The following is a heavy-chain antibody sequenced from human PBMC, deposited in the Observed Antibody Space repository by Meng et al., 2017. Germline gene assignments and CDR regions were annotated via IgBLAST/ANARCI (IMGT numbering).Heavy chain of an antibody. CDR3: AQTTVTTYSEYFQH. Sequence: VALVQAGGGVKKPGASVKVSCQSSGYNFPDYYIHWVRRAPGQGLEWMGRINPKSGDTHYAQKFQARVTMTGDTSTSTAYMELRSLRSDDTAVYYCAQTTVTTYSEYFQHWGQGTLVTVSS. J-gene: IGHJ1*01. D-gene: IGHD4-11*01. CDR2: INPKSGDT. V-gene: IGHV1-2*06. CDR1: GYNFPDYY.